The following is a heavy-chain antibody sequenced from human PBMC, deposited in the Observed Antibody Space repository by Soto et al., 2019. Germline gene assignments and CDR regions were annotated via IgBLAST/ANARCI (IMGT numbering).Heavy chain of an antibody. J-gene: IGHJ4*02. CDR3: ARGNGIASRPADY. D-gene: IGHD6-6*01. CDR1: GGSFSNYY. V-gene: IGHV4-34*01. CDR2: INQSGIT. Sequence: LSLTCAVYGGSFSNYYWSWIRQPPGKGLEWIGEINQSGITNYNPSLKSRVTISEDASKNQFSLKLSSVTAADTAVYYCARGNGIASRPADYWGQGTLVTVSS.